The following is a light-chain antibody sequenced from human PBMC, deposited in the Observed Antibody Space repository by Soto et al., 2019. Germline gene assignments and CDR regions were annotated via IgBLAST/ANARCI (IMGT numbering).Light chain of an antibody. J-gene: IGKJ1*01. CDR3: QQYYSYPWT. CDR2: AAS. CDR1: QSIGSW. Sequence: DIQMTQSPSTLSGSVGDRVIITCRASQSIGSWLAWYQQQPGKVPKLLIYAASTLQSGVPSRFSGSGSGTDFTLTISCLQSEDFATYYCQQYYSYPWTFGQGTKVDIK. V-gene: IGKV1-5*01.